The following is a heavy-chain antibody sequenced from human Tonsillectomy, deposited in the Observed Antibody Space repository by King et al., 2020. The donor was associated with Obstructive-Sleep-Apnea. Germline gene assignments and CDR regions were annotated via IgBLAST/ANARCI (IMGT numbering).Heavy chain of an antibody. CDR3: AKDSAYSSGWGGYFDY. J-gene: IGHJ4*02. CDR1: GFTFRDYA. V-gene: IGHV3-9*01. D-gene: IGHD6-19*01. Sequence: EVQLVESGGGLVQPGRSLRLSCAASGFTFRDYAMHWVRQAPGKGLEWVSGISWNSGRIGYADSVKGRFTISRDNAKNSLYLQMNSQRAEDTALYYWAKDSAYSSGWGGYFDYWGQGTLVTVSS. CDR2: ISWNSGRI.